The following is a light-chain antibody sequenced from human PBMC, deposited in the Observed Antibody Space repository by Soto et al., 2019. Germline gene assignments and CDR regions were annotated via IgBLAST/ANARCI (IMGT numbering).Light chain of an antibody. J-gene: IGLJ1*01. CDR2: DVI. CDR3: SSYTTSNTRQIV. Sequence: QSALTQPASVSGSPGQSITISCTGTSSDVGGYNYVSWYQHHPGKAPKLMIYDVINRPSGVSNRFSGSKSGNTASLTISGLQPEDEADYYCSSYTTSNTRQIVFGTGTKVTVL. V-gene: IGLV2-14*03. CDR1: SSDVGGYNY.